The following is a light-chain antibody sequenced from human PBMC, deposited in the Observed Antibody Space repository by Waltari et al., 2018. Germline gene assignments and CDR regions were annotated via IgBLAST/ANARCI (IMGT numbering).Light chain of an antibody. Sequence: DIQITQSPSTLSASVGDRVTITCRASQSISSWLAWYQQKPGKAPKLLIYKASGLESGVPSRFSGSGSGTEFTLTISSLQPDDFATYYCQQYNSYSSTFGQGTKVEIK. CDR2: KAS. CDR1: QSISSW. CDR3: QQYNSYSST. J-gene: IGKJ1*01. V-gene: IGKV1-5*03.